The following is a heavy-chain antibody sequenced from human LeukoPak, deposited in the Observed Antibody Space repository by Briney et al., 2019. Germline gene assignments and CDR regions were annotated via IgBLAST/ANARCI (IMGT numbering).Heavy chain of an antibody. CDR3: ARGRGIAARPCGVYYFDY. Sequence: PSETLSLTCAVYGGSFSGYYWSWIRQPPGKGLEWIGEINHSGSTNYNPSLKSRVTISVDTSKNQFSLKLSSVTAADTAVYYCARGRGIAARPCGVYYFDYWGQGTLVTVSS. D-gene: IGHD6-6*01. V-gene: IGHV4-34*01. J-gene: IGHJ4*02. CDR1: GGSFSGYY. CDR2: INHSGST.